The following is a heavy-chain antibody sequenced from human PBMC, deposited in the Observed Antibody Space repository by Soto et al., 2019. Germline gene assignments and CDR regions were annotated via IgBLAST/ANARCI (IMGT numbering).Heavy chain of an antibody. CDR1: GGSFSGYY. D-gene: IGHD1-26*01. Sequence: PSETLSLTCAVYGGSFSGYYWSWIRQPPGKGLEWIGEINHSGSTNYNPSLKSRVTISVDKSKNQFSLKLSSVTAADTAVYYCARVSGSYYYGMDVWGQGITVTVS. CDR3: ARVSGSYYYGMDV. V-gene: IGHV4-34*01. J-gene: IGHJ6*02. CDR2: INHSGST.